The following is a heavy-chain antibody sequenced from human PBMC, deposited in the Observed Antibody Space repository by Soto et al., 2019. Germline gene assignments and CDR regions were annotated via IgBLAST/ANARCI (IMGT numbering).Heavy chain of an antibody. Sequence: GGSLRLSCAASGFTFSNYAMSWVRQAPGKGLEWVSGISVSGGSTYYADPVKGRFTISRDNSKNTLYVQMNSLRVDDTAVYYCAKDAGSVCSGGSCYFQALDSWGQGTLVTVSS. CDR3: AKDAGSVCSGGSCYFQALDS. V-gene: IGHV3-23*01. CDR2: ISVSGGST. J-gene: IGHJ4*02. D-gene: IGHD2-15*01. CDR1: GFTFSNYA.